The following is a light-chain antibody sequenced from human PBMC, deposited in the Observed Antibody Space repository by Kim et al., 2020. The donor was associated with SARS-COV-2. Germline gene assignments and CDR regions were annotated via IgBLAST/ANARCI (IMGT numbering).Light chain of an antibody. CDR1: NLGNKF. CDR3: QAWDTSSVV. Sequence: SYELTQPPSVSVSPGQTARVTCSGDNLGNKFASWYQQRPGQSPVLVIYQDVKRPAGIPERFSGSNSGNTATLTISGTQAMDEAEYYCQAWDTSSVVFGGGTQLTVL. J-gene: IGLJ3*02. V-gene: IGLV3-1*01. CDR2: QDV.